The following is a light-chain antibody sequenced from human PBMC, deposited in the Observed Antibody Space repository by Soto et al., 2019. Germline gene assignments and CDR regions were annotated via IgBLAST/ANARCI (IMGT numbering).Light chain of an antibody. Sequence: AIQLTQSPSTPSASVGDRVTITCRASQGISSTLAWYQQQPGKAPKLLINDASRLESGVPSRFSGTRSGADFTFTISSLQPEDFATDYCQQFTNKPFTFGPGTKVDIK. J-gene: IGKJ3*01. CDR2: DAS. CDR3: QQFTNKPFT. CDR1: QGISST. V-gene: IGKV1D-13*01.